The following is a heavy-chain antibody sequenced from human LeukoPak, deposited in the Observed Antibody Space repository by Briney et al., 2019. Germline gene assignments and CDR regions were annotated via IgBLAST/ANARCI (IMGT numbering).Heavy chain of an antibody. Sequence: ASVKVSCKASGGTFSSYDINWVRQATGQGLEWMGWMNPNSGNTGYAQKFQGRVTMTRNTSISTAYMELSSLRSEDTAVYYCALYCSGGSCYNGGPWGQGTLVTVSS. D-gene: IGHD2-15*01. CDR2: MNPNSGNT. V-gene: IGHV1-8*02. J-gene: IGHJ5*02. CDR1: GGTFSSYD. CDR3: ALYCSGGSCYNGGP.